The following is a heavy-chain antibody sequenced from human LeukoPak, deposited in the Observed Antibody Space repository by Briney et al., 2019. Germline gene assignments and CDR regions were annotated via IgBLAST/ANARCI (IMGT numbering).Heavy chain of an antibody. V-gene: IGHV4-61*02. D-gene: IGHD3-16*01. CDR2: IYTSGST. CDR3: ARDLRGYYFDY. Sequence: SETLSLTCTVSGDSISTTTYYWSWIRQPAGKGLEWIGRIYTSGSTNYNPSLKSRVTMSVDTSKNQFSLKLSSVTAADTAVYYCARDLRGYYFDYWGQGTLVTVSS. J-gene: IGHJ4*02. CDR1: GDSISTTTYY.